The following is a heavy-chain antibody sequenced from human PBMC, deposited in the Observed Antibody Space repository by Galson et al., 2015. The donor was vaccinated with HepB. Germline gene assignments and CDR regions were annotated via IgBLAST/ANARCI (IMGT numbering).Heavy chain of an antibody. V-gene: IGHV1-46*01. Sequence: SVKVSCKASGYTFTGYTIHWVRQAPRQGLEWMGIINPSGGSTNYAQKFQGRVTMTRDTSTRTVYMELRSLGSEDTAVYYCARDYDYGGKEIWGQGTMVTVSS. CDR3: ARDYDYGGKEI. D-gene: IGHD4-23*01. J-gene: IGHJ3*02. CDR2: INPSGGST. CDR1: GYTFTGYT.